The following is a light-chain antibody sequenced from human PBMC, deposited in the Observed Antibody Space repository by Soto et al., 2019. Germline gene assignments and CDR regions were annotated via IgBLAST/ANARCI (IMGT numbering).Light chain of an antibody. CDR2: GAS. V-gene: IGKV3-20*01. CDR1: QSISRY. J-gene: IGKJ4*01. Sequence: IVLTQSPGTLSFSPGERSTLSCRASQSISRYLAWYQQKPGQGPRLLIYGASSRATGIPDRFSGSGSGTDFTLTINRLEPEDFAVYYCEQYDKSITFGGGTKVDIK. CDR3: EQYDKSIT.